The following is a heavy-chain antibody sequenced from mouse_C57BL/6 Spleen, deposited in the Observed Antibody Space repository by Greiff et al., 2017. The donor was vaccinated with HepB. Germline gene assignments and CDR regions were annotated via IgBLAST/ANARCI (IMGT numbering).Heavy chain of an antibody. J-gene: IGHJ2*01. CDR2: INPNYGTT. CDR1: GYSFTDYN. Sequence: VQLKESGPELVKPGASVKISCKASGYSFTDYNMNWVKQSNGKSLEWIGVINPNYGTTSYNQKFKGKATLTVDQSSSTAYMQLNSLTSEDSAVYYCARGGLWTRQSYFDYWGQGTTLTVSS. V-gene: IGHV1-39*01. CDR3: ARGGLWTRQSYFDY. D-gene: IGHD3-1*01.